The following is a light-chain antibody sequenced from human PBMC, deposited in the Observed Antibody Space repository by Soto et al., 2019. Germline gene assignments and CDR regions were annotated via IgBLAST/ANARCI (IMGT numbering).Light chain of an antibody. CDR3: LQDYNYPIT. CDR2: DAS. Sequence: AIQLTQSPSSLSTSVGDRVTLTCRASQDSTKYLAWYQQKPGKAPNLLIYDASTLHSGVPSRFSGSGSGTDFTLTISGLQPEDFATYYCLQDYNYPITFGQGTRLEIK. V-gene: IGKV1-6*01. CDR1: QDSTKY. J-gene: IGKJ5*01.